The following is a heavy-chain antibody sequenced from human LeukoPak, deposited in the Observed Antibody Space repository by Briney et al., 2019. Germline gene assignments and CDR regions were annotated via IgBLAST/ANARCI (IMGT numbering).Heavy chain of an antibody. CDR2: ISSNGGST. V-gene: IGHV3-64D*06. Sequence: GGSLRLSCSASGFTFSNYAMHWVRQAPGKGLEYVSGISSNGGSTNYADSVKGRFTISRDNSKNTLSLQMSSVRTEDTALYYCARTSYYGSGTYYPVFDSWGQGTLVTVSS. CDR1: GFTFSNYA. D-gene: IGHD3-10*01. J-gene: IGHJ4*02. CDR3: ARTSYYGSGTYYPVFDS.